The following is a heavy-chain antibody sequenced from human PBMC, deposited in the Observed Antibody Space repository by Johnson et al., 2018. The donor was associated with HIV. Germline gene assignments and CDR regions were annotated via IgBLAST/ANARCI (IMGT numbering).Heavy chain of an antibody. V-gene: IGHV3-66*01. D-gene: IGHD3-22*01. Sequence: MLLVESGGGVVQPGRSLRLSCAASGFTISSKYFNWVRQAPGKGLEWVSVIYIGGSTYYADSVKGRFTISRDNSKNTLYLQMNSLRAEDTAIYYCARGHSSGYPKDAFDIWGRGTIVTVSS. CDR2: IYIGGST. J-gene: IGHJ3*02. CDR3: ARGHSSGYPKDAFDI. CDR1: GFTISSKY.